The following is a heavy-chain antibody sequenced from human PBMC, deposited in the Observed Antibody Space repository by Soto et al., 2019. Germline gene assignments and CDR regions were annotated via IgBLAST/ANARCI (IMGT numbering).Heavy chain of an antibody. Sequence: GGSLRLSCAASGFTFSSYGMHWVRQAPGKGLEWVAVIWYDGSNKYYADSVKGRFTISRDNSKNTLYLQMNSLRAEDTAVYYCARNAPGGRFDYWGQGTLVTVSS. J-gene: IGHJ4*02. D-gene: IGHD1-26*01. CDR1: GFTFSSYG. CDR2: IWYDGSNK. V-gene: IGHV3-33*01. CDR3: ARNAPGGRFDY.